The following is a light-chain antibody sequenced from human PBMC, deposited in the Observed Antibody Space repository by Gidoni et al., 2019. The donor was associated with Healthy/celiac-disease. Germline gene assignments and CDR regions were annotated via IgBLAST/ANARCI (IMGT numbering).Light chain of an antibody. V-gene: IGKV1-5*03. CDR1: QSIIIW. Sequence: DTQLTQSPSTLTASVADRVTMTYPASQSIIIWFAWYQQKPGKAPKLLIYKASSLESGDPSRFSGSGSGTEFTLTISSLQADDVAAYYCQQYNSYSRTFGQGTKVEIK. CDR3: QQYNSYSRT. J-gene: IGKJ1*01. CDR2: KAS.